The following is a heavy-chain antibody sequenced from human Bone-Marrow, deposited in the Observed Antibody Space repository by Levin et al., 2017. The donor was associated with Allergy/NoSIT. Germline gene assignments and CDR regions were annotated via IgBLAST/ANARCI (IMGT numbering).Heavy chain of an antibody. Sequence: GGSLRLSCEASGFTYSSHAMSWVRQAPGKGLEWVSSIDGSGGKTYYADSVKGRFTISRDNSKKTLFLQMNSLRAEDTARYYCAKNFAGGPGYYWDYHYYMDVWGKGTTVTVSS. J-gene: IGHJ6*03. CDR1: GFTYSSHA. V-gene: IGHV3-23*01. CDR2: IDGSGGKT. CDR3: AKNFAGGPGYYWDYHYYMDV. D-gene: IGHD5-12*01.